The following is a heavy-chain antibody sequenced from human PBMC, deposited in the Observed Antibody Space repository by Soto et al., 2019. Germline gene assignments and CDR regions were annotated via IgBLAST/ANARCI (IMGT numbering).Heavy chain of an antibody. CDR3: ARVFYDASGYPFDY. J-gene: IGHJ4*02. CDR1: GYTFIRYG. V-gene: IGHV1-18*04. CDR2: ISAYNGNA. Sequence: QVQVVQSGAEVKKPGASVKVSCKASGYTFIRYGISWGRRAPGQGLEWMGWISAYNGNAYYAQKIQGRVAMTTETSTSTAYMELRSLRSDATAVYYCARVFYDASGYPFDYWGQGTLVTVSS. D-gene: IGHD3-22*01.